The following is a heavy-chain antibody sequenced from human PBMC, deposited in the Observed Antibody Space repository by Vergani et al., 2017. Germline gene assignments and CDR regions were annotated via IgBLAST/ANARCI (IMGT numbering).Heavy chain of an antibody. V-gene: IGHV3-66*02. CDR1: GSTVSGNY. J-gene: IGHJ5*01. D-gene: IGHD3-10*01. Sequence: ELQLVESGGGLVQPGGSLRLSCAASGSTVSGNYMTWVRQAPGKGLEWVSHIYSGDETYYADSVKGRVTISRDTSKNTVFLQMNSLKTEDTGVYYCARSDDSGSGSPDSWGQGTQVTVSS. CDR2: IYSGDET. CDR3: ARSDDSGSGSPDS.